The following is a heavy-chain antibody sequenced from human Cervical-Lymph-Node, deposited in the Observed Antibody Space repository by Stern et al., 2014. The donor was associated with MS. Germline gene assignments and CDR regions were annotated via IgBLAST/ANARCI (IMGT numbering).Heavy chain of an antibody. J-gene: IGHJ4*02. CDR1: GYKFSIYW. CDR2: IYPGDSET. V-gene: IGHV5-51*04. CDR3: ARQTTAWASDV. D-gene: IGHD1-14*01. Sequence: VQLVESGAELIRPGESLKISCKGSGYKFSIYWIAWVRQMPGKGLEWMGIIYPGDSETRYSLSFQGPVTMSAHKHTSTAYLQWSSLKASDTAMYFCARQTTAWASDVWGQGTLVTVSS.